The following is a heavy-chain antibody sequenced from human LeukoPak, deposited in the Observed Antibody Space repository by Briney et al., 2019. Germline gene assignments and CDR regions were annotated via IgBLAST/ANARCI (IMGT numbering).Heavy chain of an antibody. CDR2: VNPNSGNT. J-gene: IGHJ6*02. D-gene: IGHD1-26*01. CDR3: ARVEWELLYYYGMDV. CDR1: GYTFTSYD. V-gene: IGHV1-8*01. Sequence: ASVKVSCKASGYTFTSYDINWVRQATGQGLEWMGWVNPNSGNTGYAQKFQGRVTMTRNTSISTAYMELSSLRSEDTAVYYCARVEWELLYYYGMDVWGQGTTVTVSS.